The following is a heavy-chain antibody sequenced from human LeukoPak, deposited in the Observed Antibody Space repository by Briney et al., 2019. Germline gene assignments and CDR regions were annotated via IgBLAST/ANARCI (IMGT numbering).Heavy chain of an antibody. CDR1: GYTFTGYY. CDR2: NNPNSGGT. J-gene: IGHJ5*02. V-gene: IGHV1-2*06. CDR3: ARDRSPICSGGSCYFGWFDP. D-gene: IGHD2-15*01. Sequence: AAVKVSCKASGYTFTGYYMHWVRLAPGQGLEWMGRNNPNSGGTNYAQKFQGRVTMTRDTSISTAYMELSRLRSEDTAVYYCARDRSPICSGGSCYFGWFDPWGQGTLVTVSS.